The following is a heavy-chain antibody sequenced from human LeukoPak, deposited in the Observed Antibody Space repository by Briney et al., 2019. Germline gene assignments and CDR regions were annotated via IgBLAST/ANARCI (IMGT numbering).Heavy chain of an antibody. CDR3: ARDRSEGIPSFGFDY. CDR1: GFTVNSNY. V-gene: IGHV3-48*02. D-gene: IGHD3-16*01. CDR2: ISSSSSTI. J-gene: IGHJ4*02. Sequence: HPGGSLTLSCGASGFTVNSNYMNWVRQAPGKGLERVSYISSSSSTIYYADSVKGRFTISRDNAKNSLYLQMNSLRDEDTAVYYCARDRSEGIPSFGFDYWGQGTLVTVSS.